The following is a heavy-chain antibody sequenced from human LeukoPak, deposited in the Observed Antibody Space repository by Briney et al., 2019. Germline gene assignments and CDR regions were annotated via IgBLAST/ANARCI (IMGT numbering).Heavy chain of an antibody. CDR2: INHSGST. V-gene: IGHV4-34*01. D-gene: IGHD3-10*01. Sequence: SETLSLTCAVYGGSFSGHYWTWIRQPPGKGLEWIGEINHSGSTTYNPSLNSRVTISVDTSKNQFTLRLSSVTAADTAVYYCARPRYGSGSLDSWGQGTLVTVSS. J-gene: IGHJ4*02. CDR1: GGSFSGHY. CDR3: ARPRYGSGSLDS.